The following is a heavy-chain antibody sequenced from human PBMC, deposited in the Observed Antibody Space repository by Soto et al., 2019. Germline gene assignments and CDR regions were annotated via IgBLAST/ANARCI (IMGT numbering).Heavy chain of an antibody. Sequence: PGESLKISCKASGYSFTNYWIGWVRQMPGKGLEWMGIIYPGDSDTRYSPSFQGQVTISADKSLSTAYLQWRSLKASDTATYYCARPAYTQDVWYHTCDIWGQGTMVSVSS. J-gene: IGHJ3*02. CDR1: GYSFTNYW. D-gene: IGHD3-16*01. CDR3: ARPAYTQDVWYHTCDI. CDR2: IYPGDSDT. V-gene: IGHV5-51*01.